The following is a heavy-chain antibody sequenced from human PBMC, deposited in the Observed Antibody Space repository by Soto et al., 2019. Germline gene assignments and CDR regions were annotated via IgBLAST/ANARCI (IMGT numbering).Heavy chain of an antibody. CDR1: GLTFSSHS. Sequence: QVQLVESGGGVVQPGRYMRLSCAASGLTFSSHSIQWVRQAPGKGLERVAVISYDGIIKYYADSVKGRFTISRDNSKNTAYLQMNSLRAEDTAVFYCAREWSTSGDLDYWGQGTLVIVSS. V-gene: IGHV3-30-3*01. CDR2: ISYDGIIK. CDR3: AREWSTSGDLDY. D-gene: IGHD3-10*01. J-gene: IGHJ4*02.